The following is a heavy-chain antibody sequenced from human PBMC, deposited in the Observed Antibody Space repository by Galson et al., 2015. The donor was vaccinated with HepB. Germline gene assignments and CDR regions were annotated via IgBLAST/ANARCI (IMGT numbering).Heavy chain of an antibody. J-gene: IGHJ4*02. CDR1: GDSVSSDNTA. D-gene: IGHD2-15*01. Sequence: CAISGDSVSSDNTAWNWIRQSPSRGLEWLGRTYYESKWSNDYAASVKSRITINSDTANNQFSLQLNSVTPEDSAVYFCARAQPARGHLHYFDFWGQGTQVTVSS. V-gene: IGHV6-1*01. CDR3: ARAQPARGHLHYFDF. CDR2: TYYESKWSN.